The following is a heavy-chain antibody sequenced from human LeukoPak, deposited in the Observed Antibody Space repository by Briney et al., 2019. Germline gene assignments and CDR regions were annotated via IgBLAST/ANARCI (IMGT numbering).Heavy chain of an antibody. J-gene: IGHJ5*02. Sequence: SETLSLTCTVSGGSISSYYWSWIRQPPGKGLEWIGYIYYSGSTNYNPSLKSRVTISVHTSKNQFSLKLSSVTAADTAVYYCARRMYYYDSSGYGGYWLDPWGQGTLVTVSS. D-gene: IGHD3-22*01. CDR1: GGSISSYY. CDR3: ARRMYYYDSSGYGGYWLDP. V-gene: IGHV4-59*08. CDR2: IYYSGST.